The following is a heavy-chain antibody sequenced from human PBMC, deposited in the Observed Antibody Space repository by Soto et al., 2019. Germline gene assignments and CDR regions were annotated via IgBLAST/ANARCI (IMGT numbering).Heavy chain of an antibody. CDR2: IYHSGST. V-gene: IGHV4-30-2*01. Sequence: PSETLSLTCAVSGGSISSGGYSWSWIRQPPGKGLEWIGYIYHSGSTYYNLSLKSRVTISVDRSKNQFSLKLSSVTAADTAVYYCARGGVDYYDSSGYYFSPYYFDYWGQGTLVTVSS. D-gene: IGHD3-22*01. CDR3: ARGGVDYYDSSGYYFSPYYFDY. J-gene: IGHJ4*02. CDR1: GGSISSGGYS.